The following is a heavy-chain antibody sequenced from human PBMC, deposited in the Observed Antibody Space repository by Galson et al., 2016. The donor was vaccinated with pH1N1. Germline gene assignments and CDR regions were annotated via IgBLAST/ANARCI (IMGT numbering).Heavy chain of an antibody. CDR3: ARAIGASGAF. CDR2: INQDGSQK. CDR1: RFSFSDYW. Sequence: SLRLSCAGSRFSFSDYWMHWVRQAPGKGLEWVANINQDGSQKYYADSVRGRFTISRDNAKNSLYLQMNSLRAEDTAVYYCARAIGASGAFWGQGTLVTVSS. V-gene: IGHV3-7*01. J-gene: IGHJ4*02. D-gene: IGHD6-13*01.